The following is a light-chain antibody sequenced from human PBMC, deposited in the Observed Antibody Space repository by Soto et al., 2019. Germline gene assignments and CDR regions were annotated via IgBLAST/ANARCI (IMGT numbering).Light chain of an antibody. Sequence: EIVMTQSPATLSVSPGERATLSCRASQSVSRNLAWYQQKPGQAPRLLIYGASTRATGIPARFSGSGSGTEFTFTISSLQSEDFAVYYCQQYNNWPPWTFGQGTKMEI. CDR2: GAS. CDR3: QQYNNWPPWT. CDR1: QSVSRN. V-gene: IGKV3-15*01. J-gene: IGKJ1*01.